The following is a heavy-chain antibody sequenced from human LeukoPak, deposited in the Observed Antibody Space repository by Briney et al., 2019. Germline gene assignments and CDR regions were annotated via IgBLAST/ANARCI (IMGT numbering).Heavy chain of an antibody. CDR3: ARAAGYSFPPYFDL. D-gene: IGHD5-18*01. CDR1: GGSISSYY. V-gene: IGHV4-59*01. J-gene: IGHJ2*01. CDR2: IYYSEST. Sequence: SETLSLPCTVCGGSISSYYWSWLRQPPGKELEWIGYIYYSESTNYNRSLKSRVTISVDPSKHQLALKLSSVTAADTAVYYCARAAGYSFPPYFDLWGRDTLVTVSS.